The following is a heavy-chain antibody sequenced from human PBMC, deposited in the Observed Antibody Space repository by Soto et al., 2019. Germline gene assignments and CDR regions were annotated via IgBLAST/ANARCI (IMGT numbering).Heavy chain of an antibody. CDR1: GGFLSESY. V-gene: IGHV4-34*01. CDR3: VRIRYQLPSSVLWLDP. CDR2: INHVGGT. Sequence: SETLSLPCAVYGGFLSESYWTWIRQPPGKGLEWMGEINHVGGTNDNPSLKSRVTMSVDTSQNQSSLRLISVSAADTAMYFCVRIRYQLPSSVLWLDPWGQGTPVTVSS. D-gene: IGHD3-16*01. J-gene: IGHJ5*02.